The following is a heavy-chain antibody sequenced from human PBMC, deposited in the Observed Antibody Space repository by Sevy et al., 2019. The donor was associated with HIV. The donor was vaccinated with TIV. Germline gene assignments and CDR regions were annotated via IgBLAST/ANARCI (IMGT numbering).Heavy chain of an antibody. Sequence: SETLSLTCTVSGGSISSGGYYWSWIRQHPGKGLEWIGYIYYSGSTYYNPSLNSRVTISVDTSKNQFSLKLSSVTASDTAGYYCARARGDYAGWFDPWGQGTLVTVSS. CDR3: ARARGDYAGWFDP. CDR2: IYYSGST. J-gene: IGHJ5*02. V-gene: IGHV4-31*03. CDR1: GGSISSGGYY. D-gene: IGHD4-17*01.